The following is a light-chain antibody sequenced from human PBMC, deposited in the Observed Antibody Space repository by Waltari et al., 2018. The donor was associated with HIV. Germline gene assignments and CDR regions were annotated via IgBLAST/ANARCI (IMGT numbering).Light chain of an antibody. V-gene: IGKV4-1*01. J-gene: IGKJ1*01. CDR2: WAS. CDR1: QSLLLHLNNTTY. CDR3: QQCYSTPWT. Sequence: DIVMTQSPASLAVSLGERATITCKSNQSLLLHLNNTTYLTWYQKKPGHSPKLLLYWASTRESGGPDRFSGSGSGTDFNRTISSLQAEDVATYYCQQCYSTPWTFGRGTKVEI.